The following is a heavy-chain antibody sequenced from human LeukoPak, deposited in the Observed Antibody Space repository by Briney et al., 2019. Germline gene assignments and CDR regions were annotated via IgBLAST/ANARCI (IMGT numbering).Heavy chain of an antibody. CDR3: ASFGFLWSWFYFDY. CDR1: GFTFSSYE. Sequence: SGGSLRLSCAASGFTFSSYEMNWVRQAPGKGLEWVSYISSSGSTIYYADSVKGRFTISRDNAKNSLYLQMNSLRAEDTAVYYCASFGFLWSWFYFDYWGQGTLVTVSS. CDR2: ISSSGSTI. J-gene: IGHJ4*02. D-gene: IGHD2-8*02. V-gene: IGHV3-48*03.